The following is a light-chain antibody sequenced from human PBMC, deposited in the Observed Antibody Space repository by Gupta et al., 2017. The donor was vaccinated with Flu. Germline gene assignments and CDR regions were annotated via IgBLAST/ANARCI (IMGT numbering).Light chain of an antibody. V-gene: IGKV3-15*01. Sequence: EIVMTQTHATHSASPGERVILSCRASQSVSSDLAWYQQKPGQSPRLLIYGASTRATGVPARFSGSGSGTEFTLTISSLQSEDFAVYYCQHYNNWPPWTFGQGTKVEIK. J-gene: IGKJ1*01. CDR2: GAS. CDR3: QHYNNWPPWT. CDR1: QSVSSD.